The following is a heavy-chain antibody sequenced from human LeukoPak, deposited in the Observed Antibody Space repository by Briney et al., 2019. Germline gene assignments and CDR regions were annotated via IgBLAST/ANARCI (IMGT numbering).Heavy chain of an antibody. CDR2: IYYSGST. D-gene: IGHD6-19*01. V-gene: IGHV4-59*01. CDR1: GGSISSYY. CDR3: ARRSEQWLVLDY. J-gene: IGHJ4*02. Sequence: SETLSLTCTVSGGSISSYYWSWIRQPPGKGLEWIGYIYYSGSTNYNPSLKSRVTISVDTSKNQFPLKLSSVTAADTAVYYCARRSEQWLVLDYWGQGTLVTVSS.